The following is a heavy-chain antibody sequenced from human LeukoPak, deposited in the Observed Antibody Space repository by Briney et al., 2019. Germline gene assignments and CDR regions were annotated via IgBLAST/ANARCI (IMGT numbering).Heavy chain of an antibody. V-gene: IGHV4-59*13. CDR1: GDSISSYY. CDR2: IYYSEST. J-gene: IGHJ6*03. D-gene: IGHD2-2*01. CDR3: ARGLLKGQLHLGYSYYMDV. Sequence: KPSETLSLTCTVSGDSISSYYWSWIRQSPGKGLEWIGYIYYSESTYYNPSFKSRVTTSVDTSKNQFSLKLTSVTAADTAVYYCARGLLKGQLHLGYSYYMDVWGKGTTITVSS.